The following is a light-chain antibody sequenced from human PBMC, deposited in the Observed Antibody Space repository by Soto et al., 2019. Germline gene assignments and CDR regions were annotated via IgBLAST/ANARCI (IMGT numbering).Light chain of an antibody. V-gene: IGKV1-9*01. CDR3: QQLYRYPIT. Sequence: DVQLTQSPSFMSLSAGDRVTFTCRASQGISNSLAWYQQKPGKAPKLLIYSASTLQSGVPSRFSGGFSGTEFTLTISSLQPEDFATYYCQQLYRYPITFGQGTRLEI. J-gene: IGKJ5*01. CDR1: QGISNS. CDR2: SAS.